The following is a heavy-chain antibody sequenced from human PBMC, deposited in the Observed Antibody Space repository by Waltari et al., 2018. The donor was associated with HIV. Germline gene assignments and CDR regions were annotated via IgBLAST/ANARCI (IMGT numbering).Heavy chain of an antibody. CDR2: VHYSGTS. CDR1: GGSIVGNF. Sequence: VLLQESGPELVKPSETLSLTCTVSGGSIVGNFWSWVRQTPEKGLQWIGYVHYSGTSDYNPSLRSRVSMSVDTSKSQFSLNLASVSAADTAVYYCATLQGSSMVTAGEIVDHWGPGTLVIVSP. J-gene: IGHJ4*02. CDR3: ATLQGSSMVTAGEIVDH. V-gene: IGHV4-59*03. D-gene: IGHD2-21*02.